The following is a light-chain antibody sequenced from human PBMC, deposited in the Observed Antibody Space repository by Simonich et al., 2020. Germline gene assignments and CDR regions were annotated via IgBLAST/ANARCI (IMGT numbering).Light chain of an antibody. V-gene: IGLV1-47*01. CDR2: RNS. CDR3: AAWDDSLSGV. J-gene: IGLJ3*02. CDR1: SSNIGRNY. Sequence: QSVLTQPPSASGTPGQRVTNSCSGSSSNIGRNYVYWYQQPPGTAPKFLIYRNSQRPSGVPDRFSVSKSGTSASLAISGLRSEDEADYDCAAWDDSLSGVFGGGTKLTVL.